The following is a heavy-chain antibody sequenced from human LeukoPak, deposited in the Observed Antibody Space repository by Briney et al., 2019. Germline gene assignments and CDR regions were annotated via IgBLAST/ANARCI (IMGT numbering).Heavy chain of an antibody. D-gene: IGHD2-2*02. CDR1: GYTFTGYY. J-gene: IGHJ4*02. CDR2: INTNSGGT. CDR3: ARDPLVVPAAILDY. V-gene: IGHV1-2*02. Sequence: ASVKVSCKASGYTFTGYYMHWVRQAPGQGLEWMGWINTNSGGTNYAQKFQGRVTMTRDTSISTAYMELSRLRSDDTAVYYSARDPLVVPAAILDYWGQGTLVTVSS.